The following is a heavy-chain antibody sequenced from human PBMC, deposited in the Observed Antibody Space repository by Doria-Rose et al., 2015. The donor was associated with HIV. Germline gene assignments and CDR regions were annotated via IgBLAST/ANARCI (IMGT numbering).Heavy chain of an antibody. Sequence: RSKGYGGTTEYAASAKDRFTISRDDSKSITYLQMNSLKTEDTAVYYCTRDLLQFLQWFLSDYWCQGTLVTVSS. CDR3: TRDLLQFLQWFLSDY. V-gene: IGHV3-49*02. D-gene: IGHD3-3*01. J-gene: IGHJ4*02. CDR2: RSKGYGGTT.